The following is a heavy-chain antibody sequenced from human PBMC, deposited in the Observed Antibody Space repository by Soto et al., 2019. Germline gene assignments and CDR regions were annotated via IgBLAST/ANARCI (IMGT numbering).Heavy chain of an antibody. Sequence: PSETLSLTCTVSGGSISSYYWSWIRQPPGKGPEWIGYIYYSGSTNYKPSLKSRVSISVDTSKNQFSLKLSSVTAADTAVYYCVTVPPKFQKDYYDSSDFFEYFDYWGHGTLVTVSS. D-gene: IGHD3-22*01. CDR2: IYYSGST. CDR3: VTVPPKFQKDYYDSSDFFEYFDY. V-gene: IGHV4-59*08. J-gene: IGHJ4*01. CDR1: GGSISSYY.